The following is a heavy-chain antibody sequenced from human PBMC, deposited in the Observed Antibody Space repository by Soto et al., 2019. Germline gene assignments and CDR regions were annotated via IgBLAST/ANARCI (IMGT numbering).Heavy chain of an antibody. J-gene: IGHJ5*02. CDR1: GASISSGW. D-gene: IGHD3-10*01. V-gene: IGHV4-4*02. CDR3: SSRVTDAPT. Sequence: QVQLQESGPGLVKPSGTLSLTCAVSGASISSGWWTWVRQPPGKGLEWIGETLYSGRTNYNSSLTSRVPISIDKSKKPFSLNLSSVTAADTAVYYCSSRVTDAPTWGQGTLVTVPS. CDR2: TLYSGRT.